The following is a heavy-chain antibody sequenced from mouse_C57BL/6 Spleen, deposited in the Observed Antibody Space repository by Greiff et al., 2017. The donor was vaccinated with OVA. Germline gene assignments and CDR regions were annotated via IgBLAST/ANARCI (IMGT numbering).Heavy chain of an antibody. J-gene: IGHJ4*01. CDR1: GYTFTSYW. V-gene: IGHV1-55*01. CDR2: IYPGSGST. D-gene: IGHD2-12*01. CDR3: ARLRREDAMDD. Sequence: QVQLQQPGAELVKPGASVKMSCKASGYTFTSYWITWVKQRPGQGLEWIGDIYPGSGSTNYNEKFKSKATLTVDTSSSTAYMELRSLTSEDSAVYFCARLRREDAMDDWGQGTSVTVSS.